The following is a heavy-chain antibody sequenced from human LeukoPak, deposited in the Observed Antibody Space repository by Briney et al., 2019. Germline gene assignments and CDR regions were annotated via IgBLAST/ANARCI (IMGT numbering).Heavy chain of an antibody. D-gene: IGHD4-17*01. CDR1: GFTFSSYE. CDR2: ISSSGSTI. J-gene: IGHJ4*02. Sequence: GGSLRLSCAASGFTFSSYEMNWVRQAPGKGLEWVSYISSSGSTIYYADSVKGRFTISRDNAKKSLYLQMNSLRAEDSAVYYCARDRLHYGEYEKTFDYWGQGTLVTVSS. CDR3: ARDRLHYGEYEKTFDY. V-gene: IGHV3-48*03.